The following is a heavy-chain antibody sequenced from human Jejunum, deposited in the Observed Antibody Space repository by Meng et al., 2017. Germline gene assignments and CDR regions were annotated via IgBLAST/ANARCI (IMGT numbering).Heavy chain of an antibody. V-gene: IGHV4-34*01. CDR1: GGSLKDFY. Sequence: VQLQQCGAGLLNPSETLSLTCAVSGGSLKDFYWNWIRQPPGKGLEWIGEISHSGSTNYNPSLKSRVTISVDRSQNQLSLKLTSVSGTDTAVYFCARALGAYGDSGFAYWGQGALVTVSS. CDR3: ARALGAYGDSGFAY. CDR2: ISHSGST. D-gene: IGHD4-17*01. J-gene: IGHJ4*02.